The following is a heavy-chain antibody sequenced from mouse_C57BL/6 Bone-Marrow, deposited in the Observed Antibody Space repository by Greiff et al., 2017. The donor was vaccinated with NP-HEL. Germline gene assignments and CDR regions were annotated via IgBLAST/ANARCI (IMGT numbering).Heavy chain of an antibody. J-gene: IGHJ2*01. V-gene: IGHV1-75*01. CDR3: ARSREITTVAVDY. D-gene: IGHD1-1*01. CDR1: GYTFTDYY. CDR2: IFPGSGST. Sequence: QVQLQQSGPELVKPGASVKISCKASGYTFTDYYINWVKQRPGQGLEWIGWIFPGSGSTYSNEKFKGKATLTVDKSSSTAYMLLSSLTSEDSAVYVCARSREITTVAVDYWGQGTTLTVSS.